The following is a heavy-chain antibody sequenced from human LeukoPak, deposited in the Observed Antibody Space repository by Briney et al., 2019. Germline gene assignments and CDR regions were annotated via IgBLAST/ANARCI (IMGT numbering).Heavy chain of an antibody. V-gene: IGHV1-18*01. Sequence: ASVKVSCKASGYAFTCYGITWVRQAPGQGLEWMGWISAYNGDTNYPQKLQGRVTMTTDTSTSTAYMELRSLRSDDTAVYYCARDRVGIAVSGTPWGAFDIWGQGTMVTVS. CDR2: ISAYNGDT. CDR3: ARDRVGIAVSGTPWGAFDI. D-gene: IGHD6-19*01. J-gene: IGHJ3*02. CDR1: GYAFTCYG.